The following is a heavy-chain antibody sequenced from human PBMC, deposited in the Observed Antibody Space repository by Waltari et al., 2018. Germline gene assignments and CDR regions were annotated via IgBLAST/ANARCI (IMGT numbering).Heavy chain of an antibody. J-gene: IGHJ4*02. CDR2: IKQDGSDK. V-gene: IGHV3-7*01. CDR3: ARPRADY. Sequence: EVQLVESVGGLVQPGGSLRLACPASGFTFSSYWMHWGRQAPGKGLEWVANIKQDGSDKNYMDSVKGRFTISRDNARNSLFLQMNSLGVEDTAVYYCARPRADYWGQGTLVTVSS. CDR1: GFTFSSYW.